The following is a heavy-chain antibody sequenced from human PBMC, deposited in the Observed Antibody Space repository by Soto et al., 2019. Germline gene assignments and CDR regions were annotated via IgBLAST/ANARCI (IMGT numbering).Heavy chain of an antibody. CDR2: INPNSGGT. V-gene: IGHV1-2*04. J-gene: IGHJ4*02. CDR3: ARDARGYEAPTDY. Sequence: QVQLVQSGAEVKKPGASVKVSCKASGYTFTGYSMHWLRQAPGQGLEWMGWINPNSGGTNYAQKFQGWVTMTRDTSISTAYMELSRLRSDDTAVYYCARDARGYEAPTDYWGQGTLVTVSS. D-gene: IGHD1-1*01. CDR1: GYTFTGYS.